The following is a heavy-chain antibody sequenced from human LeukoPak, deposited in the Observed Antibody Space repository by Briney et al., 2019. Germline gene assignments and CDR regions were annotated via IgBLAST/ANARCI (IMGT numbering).Heavy chain of an antibody. V-gene: IGHV3-23*01. CDR3: AKGGEDYYYMDV. J-gene: IGHJ6*03. Sequence: GGSLRLSCAASGFTFSSYGMNWVRQAPGKGLEWVSAISGSGGSTYYADSVKGRFTISRDNSKNTLYLQMNSLRAEDTAVYYCAKGGEDYYYMDVWGKGTTVTISS. CDR1: GFTFSSYG. CDR2: ISGSGGST. D-gene: IGHD2-15*01.